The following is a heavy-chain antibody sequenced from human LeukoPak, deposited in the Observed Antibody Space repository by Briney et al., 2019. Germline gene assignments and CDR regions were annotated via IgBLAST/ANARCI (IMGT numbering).Heavy chain of an antibody. J-gene: IGHJ4*02. CDR2: IINSGVST. CDR1: GFTFSDHY. D-gene: IGHD2-2*01. CDR3: AKSPFSTSLNPLLDY. V-gene: IGHV3-23*01. Sequence: QSGGSLRLSCGASGFTFSDHYMDWVRQAPGKGLEWVSVIINSGVSTHYADSVKGRFTISRDNSKNTLSLQMNSLRADDTAVYYCAKSPFSTSLNPLLDYWGQGTLVTVSS.